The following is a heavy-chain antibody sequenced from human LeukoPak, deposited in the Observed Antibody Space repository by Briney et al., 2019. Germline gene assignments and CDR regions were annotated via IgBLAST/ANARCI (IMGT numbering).Heavy chain of an antibody. CDR2: IYYSGST. Sequence: PSQTLSLTCTVSGGSISSGGYYWSWIRQHPGKGLEWIGYIYYSGSTYYNPSLKSRVTISVDTSKNQFSLKLSSVTAADTAVYHCARASFDWGSSGWPSIDYWGQGTLVTVSS. CDR3: ARASFDWGSSGWPSIDY. J-gene: IGHJ4*02. CDR1: GGSISSGGYY. V-gene: IGHV4-31*03. D-gene: IGHD6-19*01.